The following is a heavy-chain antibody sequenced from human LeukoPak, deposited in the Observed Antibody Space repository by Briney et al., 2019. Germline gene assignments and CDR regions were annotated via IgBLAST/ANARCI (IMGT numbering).Heavy chain of an antibody. CDR3: AKEGSAWFHYFDY. D-gene: IGHD6-13*01. CDR1: GFTFSRYA. V-gene: IGHV3-30*01. J-gene: IGHJ4*02. CDR2: ISYDGNNK. Sequence: QSGGSLRLSCAASGFTFSRYAMHWVRQAPGKGLEWVAVISYDGNNKYYADSVKGRLTISRGNSKNTVYLHMDTLTAEDTAVYYSAKEGSAWFHYFDYWGQGTLVTVSS.